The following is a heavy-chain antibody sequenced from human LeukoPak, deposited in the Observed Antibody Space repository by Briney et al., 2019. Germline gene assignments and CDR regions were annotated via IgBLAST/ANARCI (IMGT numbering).Heavy chain of an antibody. CDR1: GGSISSSSYY. V-gene: IGHV4-39*01. CDR3: ARHYVGGYDWYFDY. J-gene: IGHJ4*02. Sequence: SETLSLTCTVSGGSISSSSYYWGWIRQPPGKGLEWIGSIYYSGSTYYNPSLKSRVTISVDTSKNQFSLKLSSVTAADTAVYYCARHYVGGYDWYFDYWGQGTLVTVSS. D-gene: IGHD5-12*01. CDR2: IYYSGST.